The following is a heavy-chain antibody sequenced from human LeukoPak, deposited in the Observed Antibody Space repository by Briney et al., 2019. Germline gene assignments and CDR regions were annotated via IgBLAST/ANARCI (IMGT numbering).Heavy chain of an antibody. V-gene: IGHV4-30-2*01. CDR2: ISQSGNI. CDR1: GDSISSGGYS. J-gene: IGHJ5*02. D-gene: IGHD3-22*01. CDR3: ARSPLAFYDSSGYPRVWFDP. Sequence: SETLSLTCTVSGDSISSGGYSWSWIRQPPGKGLEWIGYIYHIGYISQSGNIYQNPSLKSRVTISLDTSRNQFSLKLSSVSAADTAVYYCARSPLAFYDSSGYPRVWFDPWGQGTLVTVSS.